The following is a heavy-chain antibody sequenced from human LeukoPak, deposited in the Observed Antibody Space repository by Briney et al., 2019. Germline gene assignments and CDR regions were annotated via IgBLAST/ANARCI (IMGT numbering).Heavy chain of an antibody. V-gene: IGHV1-2*02. D-gene: IGHD1-26*01. CDR2: INPNSGGT. Sequence: ASVKVSCTASGYTFTGYYMHWVRQAPGQGLEWMGWINPNSGGTNYAQKFQGRVTMTRDTSISTAYMELSRLRSDDTAVYYCARDGTLVGATSYYFDYWGQGTLVTVSS. CDR1: GYTFTGYY. CDR3: ARDGTLVGATSYYFDY. J-gene: IGHJ4*02.